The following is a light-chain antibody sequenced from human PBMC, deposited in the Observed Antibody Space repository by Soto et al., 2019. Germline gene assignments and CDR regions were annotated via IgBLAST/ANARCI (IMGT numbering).Light chain of an antibody. CDR2: GDN. V-gene: IGLV1-44*01. CDR1: RANIGSHP. Sequence: QSLLTHHPSSSGTPGQRASISCSGSRANIGSHPVNWYQQLPGTAPKLLLYGDNQRPSGVPDRFSGSKSGTSASLAISGLQFEDEAHYYCASWDNSLNCLYVFGTATKVTVL. J-gene: IGLJ1*01. CDR3: ASWDNSLNCLYV.